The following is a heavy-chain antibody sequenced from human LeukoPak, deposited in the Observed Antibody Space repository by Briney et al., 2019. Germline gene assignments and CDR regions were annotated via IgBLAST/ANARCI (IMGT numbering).Heavy chain of an antibody. CDR3: ARVFTSALGDDY. J-gene: IGHJ4*02. V-gene: IGHV3-48*02. CDR1: GLISSDYN. D-gene: IGHD2-21*02. Sequence: GGSLRLSCAASGLISSDYNMNWVRQAPGKGLEWVSYISSRSSTIYYAESVKGRFTISRDNAKNSLYLQMNSLRDEDTAVYYCARVFTSALGDDYWGLGTLVTVSS. CDR2: ISSRSSTI.